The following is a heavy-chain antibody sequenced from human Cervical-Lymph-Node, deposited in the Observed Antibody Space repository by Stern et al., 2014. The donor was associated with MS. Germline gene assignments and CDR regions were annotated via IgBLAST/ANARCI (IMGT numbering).Heavy chain of an antibody. CDR1: GASVTSDRYS. CDR3: ARDARFVVVTTTSTSFFYATDV. CDR2: ISYTGST. J-gene: IGHJ6*01. Sequence: QVQLQESGPGLVKPSETLSLTCTVSGASVTSDRYSWTWIRQPPGKGLVWIGYISYTGSTDYNSSLKSRVPISLDTSKNQFSLSLNSVTAADTAVYFCARDARFVVVTTTSTSFFYATDVWGQGTTVIVSS. V-gene: IGHV4-61*01. D-gene: IGHD2-2*01.